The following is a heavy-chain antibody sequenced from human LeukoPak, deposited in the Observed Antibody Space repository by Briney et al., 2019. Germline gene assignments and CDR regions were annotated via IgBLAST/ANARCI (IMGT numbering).Heavy chain of an antibody. Sequence: ASVKVSCKASGYTFTGYYMHWVRQAPGQGLEWMGWINPNSGGTNYTQKFQGRVTMTRDTSISTAYMELSRLRSDDTAVYYCARGPSAHYYGSGSNDYWGQGTLVTVSS. D-gene: IGHD3-10*01. CDR2: INPNSGGT. CDR3: ARGPSAHYYGSGSNDY. V-gene: IGHV1-2*02. J-gene: IGHJ4*02. CDR1: GYTFTGYY.